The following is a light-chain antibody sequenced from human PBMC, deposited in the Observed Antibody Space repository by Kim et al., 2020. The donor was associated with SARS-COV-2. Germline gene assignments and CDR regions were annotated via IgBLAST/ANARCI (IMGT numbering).Light chain of an antibody. V-gene: IGLV3-19*01. J-gene: IGLJ2*01. Sequence: ALGQTVRFTCQGGILRKYYATWYQQKPGQAPILVIYGKNHRPSGIPDRFSGSSSGNTASLTITGTQAGDEADYYCNSRDSNNNVLFGGGTQLTVL. CDR2: GKN. CDR1: ILRKYY. CDR3: NSRDSNNNVL.